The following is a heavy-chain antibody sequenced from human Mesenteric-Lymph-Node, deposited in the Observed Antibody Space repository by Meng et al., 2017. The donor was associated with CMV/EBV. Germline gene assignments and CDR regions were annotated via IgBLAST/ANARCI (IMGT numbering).Heavy chain of an antibody. CDR3: ASPVVPAARGYYYYGMDV. CDR1: GFTLTGYF. Sequence: ASVKVSCKASGFTLTGYFIHWVRQAPGQGLEWMGWVNPNSGGTNYAQKFLGRVTMTRDTSISTAYMELSRLRSDDTAVYYCASPVVPAARGYYYYGMDVWGQGTTVTVSS. CDR2: VNPNSGGT. J-gene: IGHJ6*02. V-gene: IGHV1-2*02. D-gene: IGHD2-2*01.